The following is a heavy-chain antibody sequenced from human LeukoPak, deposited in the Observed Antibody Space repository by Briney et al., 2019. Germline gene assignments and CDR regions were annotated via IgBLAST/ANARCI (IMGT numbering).Heavy chain of an antibody. CDR3: ARGIYGGNSKIYYYYMDV. D-gene: IGHD4-23*01. V-gene: IGHV1-69*05. J-gene: IGHJ6*03. CDR1: GGTFSSYA. Sequence: ASVKVSCKASGGTFSSYAISWVRQAPGQGLEWMGGIIPIFGTANYAQKFQGRVTITTDESTSTAYMELSSLRSEDTAVYYCARGIYGGNSKIYYYYMDVWGKGTTVTVSS. CDR2: IIPIFGTA.